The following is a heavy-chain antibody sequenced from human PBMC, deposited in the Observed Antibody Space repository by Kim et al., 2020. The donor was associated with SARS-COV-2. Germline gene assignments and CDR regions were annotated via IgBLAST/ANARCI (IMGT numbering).Heavy chain of an antibody. D-gene: IGHD3-3*01. CDR3: TTTAGNDFWSGYYPYYGMDV. CDR2: IKSKTDGGTT. J-gene: IGHJ6*02. CDR1: GFTFSNAW. V-gene: IGHV3-15*01. Sequence: GGSLRLSCAASGFTFSNAWMSWVRQAPGKGLEWVGRIKSKTDGGTTDYAAPVKGRFTISRDDSKNTLYLQMNSLKTEDTAVYYCTTTAGNDFWSGYYPYYGMDVWGQGTTVTVSS.